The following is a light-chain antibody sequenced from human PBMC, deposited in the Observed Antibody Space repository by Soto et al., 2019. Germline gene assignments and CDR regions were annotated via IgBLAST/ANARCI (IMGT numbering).Light chain of an antibody. CDR2: SND. V-gene: IGLV1-44*01. J-gene: IGLJ7*01. CDR1: GSNIGSHT. CDR3: AAWDDSLSGAV. Sequence: QSVLTQPPSASGTPGQRVTISCSGSGSNIGSHTVSWYQQLPGTAPNLLIYSNDQRPSGVPDRFSGSKSVTSASLAISGLQSEDEVDDYCAAWDDSLSGAVFGGGTQLTVL.